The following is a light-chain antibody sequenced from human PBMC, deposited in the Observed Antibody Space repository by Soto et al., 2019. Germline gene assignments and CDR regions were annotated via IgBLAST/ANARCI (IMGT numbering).Light chain of an antibody. V-gene: IGKV1-5*01. CDR2: AAS. J-gene: IGKJ1*01. CDR3: QQYYSFPRT. Sequence: DIQMTQSPSTLSGSVGDRVTITCRASQSINNWLAWYQQKPGKAPELLIYAASTLQSGVPSRFSGSGSGTDFTLTISCLQSEDFATYYCQQYYSFPRTFGQGTKVDIK. CDR1: QSINNW.